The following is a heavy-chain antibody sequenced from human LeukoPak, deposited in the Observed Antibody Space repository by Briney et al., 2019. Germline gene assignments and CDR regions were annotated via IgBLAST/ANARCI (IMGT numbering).Heavy chain of an antibody. CDR3: AREVAAHFAVADSSSWSRGWFDP. CDR2: IYYSGST. Sequence: SETLSLTCTVSGGSISSSSYYWGWIRQPPGKGLEWIGSIYYSGSTYYNPSLKSRVTISVDTSKNQFSLKLSSVTAADTAVYYCAREVAAHFAVADSSSWSRGWFDPWGQGTLVTVSS. V-gene: IGHV4-39*07. CDR1: GGSISSSSYY. D-gene: IGHD6-13*01. J-gene: IGHJ5*02.